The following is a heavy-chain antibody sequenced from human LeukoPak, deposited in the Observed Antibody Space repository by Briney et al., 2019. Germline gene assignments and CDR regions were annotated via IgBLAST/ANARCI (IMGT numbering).Heavy chain of an antibody. J-gene: IGHJ6*02. CDR3: ARDLIAVAGTYWYYYGMDV. Sequence: GGSLRLSCAASGFTFSSYGMHWVRQAPGKGLEWVAVIWYDGSNKYYADSVKGRFTISRDNSKNTLYLQMNSLRAEDTAVYYCARDLIAVAGTYWYYYGMDVWGQGTTVTVSS. CDR2: IWYDGSNK. D-gene: IGHD6-19*01. V-gene: IGHV3-33*01. CDR1: GFTFSSYG.